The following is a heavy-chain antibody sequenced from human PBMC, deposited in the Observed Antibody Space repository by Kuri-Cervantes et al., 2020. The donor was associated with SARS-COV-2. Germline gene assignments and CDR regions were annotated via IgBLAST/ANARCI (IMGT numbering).Heavy chain of an antibody. D-gene: IGHD6-19*01. CDR3: AKDIAVAGHFDY. Sequence: GESLKISCAASGFTFSSYAMSWVRQVPGKGLEWVSVIYSGGSSTYYADSVKGRFTISRDNSKNTLYLQMDSLRAEDTAVYYCAKDIAVAGHFDYWGQGTLVTVSS. CDR2: IYSGGSST. CDR1: GFTFSSYA. J-gene: IGHJ4*02. V-gene: IGHV3-23*03.